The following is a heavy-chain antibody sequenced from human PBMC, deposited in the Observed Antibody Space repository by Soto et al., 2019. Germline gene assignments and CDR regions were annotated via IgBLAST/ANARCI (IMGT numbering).Heavy chain of an antibody. Sequence: ASATLSLTCTVSGGSISSGGYYWSWILQHPGQGLEWIGYIYYSGSTYYNPSLKSRVTISVDTSKNQFSLKLSSVTAADTAVYYCAREVASSYYDFWSGYYRISYYYYYMDVWGKWTTVTVS. J-gene: IGHJ6*03. V-gene: IGHV4-31*03. CDR2: IYYSGST. CDR1: GGSISSGGYY. CDR3: AREVASSYYDFWSGYYRISYYYYYMDV. D-gene: IGHD3-3*01.